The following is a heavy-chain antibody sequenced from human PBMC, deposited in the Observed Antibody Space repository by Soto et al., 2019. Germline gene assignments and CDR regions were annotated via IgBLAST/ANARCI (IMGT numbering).Heavy chain of an antibody. CDR1: GGSINSYY. CDR2: IYYSGST. CDR3: ARRYGENFDY. J-gene: IGHJ4*02. Sequence: SETLSLTCTVSGGSINSYYWSWIRQPPGKGLEWIGYIYYSGSTNYNPSLKSRVTISVDTSKDQFSLKLSSVTAADTAVYYCARRYGENFDYWGQGTLVTVSS. D-gene: IGHD1-26*01. V-gene: IGHV4-59*01.